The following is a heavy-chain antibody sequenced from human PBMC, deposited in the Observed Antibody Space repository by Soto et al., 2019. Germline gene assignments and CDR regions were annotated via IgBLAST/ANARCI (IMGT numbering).Heavy chain of an antibody. D-gene: IGHD3-22*01. CDR3: ARGINYYDSSGDSWFDP. CDR2: IYHTGTT. CDR1: GGSINSGDYS. V-gene: IGHV4-30-2*01. J-gene: IGHJ5*02. Sequence: QLQLQESGSGLVKPSQTLSLTCTVSGGSINSGDYSWTWIRQPPGKGLEWIGYIYHTGTTYYNMSLKSRATISVDRSKNQFSLKLSSVTAADTAVYYCARGINYYDSSGDSWFDPWGQGTLVTVSS.